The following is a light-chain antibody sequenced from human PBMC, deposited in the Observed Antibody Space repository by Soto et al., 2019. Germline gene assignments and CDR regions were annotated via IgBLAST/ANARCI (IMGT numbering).Light chain of an antibody. J-gene: IGKJ1*01. Sequence: AIQLTQSPSSLSASVGDRVTLTCRTSQGISSALAWFQQKPGKSPKLLIYGASTLEGGVPSRFSGSGSGTDFTLTISSLQPEDFATYYCQQAYDIPRTFGQGTKVDI. V-gene: IGKV1-13*02. CDR1: QGISSA. CDR3: QQAYDIPRT. CDR2: GAS.